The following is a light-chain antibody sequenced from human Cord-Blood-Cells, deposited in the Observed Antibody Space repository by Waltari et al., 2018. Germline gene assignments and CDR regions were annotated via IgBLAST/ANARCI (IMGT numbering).Light chain of an antibody. Sequence: QSALTQPASVSGSPGQSITISCTGTSSYVGVKNYVSWYQHPPCKAPKPIIYDVSKRPAVVANRFSGSKSGNTASLTISGLQAEDEADYYCSSYTSISTYVFGTGTKVTVL. CDR2: DVS. CDR3: SSYTSISTYV. V-gene: IGLV2-14*03. J-gene: IGLJ1*01. CDR1: SSYVGVKNY.